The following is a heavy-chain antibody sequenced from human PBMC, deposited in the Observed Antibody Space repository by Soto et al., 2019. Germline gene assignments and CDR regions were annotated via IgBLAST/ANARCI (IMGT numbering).Heavy chain of an antibody. V-gene: IGHV3-30-3*01. J-gene: IGHJ4*02. CDR1: GFTFSSYA. CDR2: ISYDGSNK. Sequence: GGSLRLSCAASGFTFSSYAMHWVRQAPGKGLEWVAVISYDGSNKYYADSVKGRFTISRDNAKNSLYLQMNSLRAEDTAVYYCARLGPQYYYDSSGYFDYWGQGTLVTVSS. D-gene: IGHD3-22*01. CDR3: ARLGPQYYYDSSGYFDY.